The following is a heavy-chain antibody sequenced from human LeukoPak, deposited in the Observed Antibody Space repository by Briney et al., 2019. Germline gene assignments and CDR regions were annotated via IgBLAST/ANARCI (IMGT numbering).Heavy chain of an antibody. CDR3: AREGQQQLPSD. V-gene: IGHV1-46*01. J-gene: IGHJ4*02. CDR2: INPSGGST. CDR1: GYTFTSYG. D-gene: IGHD6-13*01. Sequence: ASVKVSCKASGYTFTSYGISWVRQAPGQGLEWMGIINPSGGSTSYAQKFQGRVTMTRDTSTSTVYMELSSLRSEDTAVYYCAREGQQQLPSDWGQGTLVTVSS.